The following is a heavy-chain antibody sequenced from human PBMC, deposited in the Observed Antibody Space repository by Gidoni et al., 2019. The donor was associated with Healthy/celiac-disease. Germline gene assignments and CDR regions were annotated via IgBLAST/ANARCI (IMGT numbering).Heavy chain of an antibody. V-gene: IGHV5-10-1*01. CDR1: GYSFTSYW. CDR3: ARRSPYCSGGSCYPHYGMDV. D-gene: IGHD2-15*01. J-gene: IGHJ6*02. CDR2: IDPSDSYT. Sequence: EVQLVQSGAEVKKPGESLRISCKGSGYSFTSYWISWVRQMPGKGLEWMGRIDPSDSYTHYSPSFQGHVTISADKSISTAYLQWSSLKASDTAMYYCARRSPYCSGGSCYPHYGMDVWGQGTTVTVSS.